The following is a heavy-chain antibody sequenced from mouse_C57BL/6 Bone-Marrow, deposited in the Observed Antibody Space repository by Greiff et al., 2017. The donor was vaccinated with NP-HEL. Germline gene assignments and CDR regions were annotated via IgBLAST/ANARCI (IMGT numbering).Heavy chain of an antibody. CDR1: GYTFTDYN. Sequence: EVQGVESGPELVKPGASVKMSCKASGYTFTDYNMHWVKQSHGKSLEWIGYINPNNGGTSYNQKFKGKATLTVNKSSSTAYMELRSLTSEDSAVYYCAREYYGTPFDYWGQGTTLTVSS. V-gene: IGHV1-22*01. D-gene: IGHD1-1*01. J-gene: IGHJ2*01. CDR2: INPNNGGT. CDR3: AREYYGTPFDY.